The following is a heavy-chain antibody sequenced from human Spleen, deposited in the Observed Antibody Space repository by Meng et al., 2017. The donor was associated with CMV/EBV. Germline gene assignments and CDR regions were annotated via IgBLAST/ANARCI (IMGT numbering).Heavy chain of an antibody. D-gene: IGHD2-15*01. J-gene: IGHJ6*02. V-gene: IGHV3-21*01. CDR3: ARVQEVVASHYYYYGMDV. CDR2: ISSSSSYI. CDR1: GFTFSSYT. Sequence: GGSLRLSCAASGFTFSSYTMNWVRQAPGKGLEWVSSISSSSSYIYYADSVKGRFTISRDNAKNSLSLQMNSLRAVDTAVYYCARVQEVVASHYYYYGMDVWGQGTTVTVSS.